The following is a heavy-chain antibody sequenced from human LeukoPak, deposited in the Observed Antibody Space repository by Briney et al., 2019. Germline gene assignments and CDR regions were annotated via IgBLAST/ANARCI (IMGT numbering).Heavy chain of an antibody. CDR3: ARGLYSGYDSRY. J-gene: IGHJ4*02. D-gene: IGHD5-12*01. CDR2: ISSSSSYI. CDR1: GFTFSSYS. V-gene: IGHV3-21*04. Sequence: GGSLRLSCAASGFTFSSYSMNWVRQAPGKGLEWVSSISSSSSYIYYADSVKGRFTISRDNAKNSLYLQMNSLRAEDTAVYYCARGLYSGYDSRYWGQGTLVTVSS.